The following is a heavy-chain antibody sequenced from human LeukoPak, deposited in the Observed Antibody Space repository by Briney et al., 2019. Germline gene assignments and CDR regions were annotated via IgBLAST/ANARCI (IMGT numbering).Heavy chain of an antibody. V-gene: IGHV3-7*01. CDR3: ARDPDYYDSSGYYDY. D-gene: IGHD3-22*01. CDR1: GFTFSSYW. J-gene: IGHJ4*02. CDR2: IKQDGSEK. Sequence: GGSLRLSCAASGFTFSSYWMSWARQAPGKGLEWVANIKQDGSEKYYADSVKGRFTISRDNAKNSLYLQMNSLRAEDTAVYYCARDPDYYDSSGYYDYWGQGTLVTVSS.